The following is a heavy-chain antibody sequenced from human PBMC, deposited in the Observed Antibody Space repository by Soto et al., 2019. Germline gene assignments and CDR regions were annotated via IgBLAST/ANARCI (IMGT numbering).Heavy chain of an antibody. V-gene: IGHV3-30*18. CDR1: GFTFSSYG. D-gene: IGHD4-17*01. Sequence: QVQLVESGGGVVQPGRSLRLSCAASGFTFSSYGMHWVRQAPGKGLEWVAVISYDGNNKYYADSVKGRFTISRDNFKSTLYLQMDSLRAEDTAMYYSAKDHLETTVTTPSYWGQGTLVTVCS. J-gene: IGHJ4*02. CDR2: ISYDGNNK. CDR3: AKDHLETTVTTPSY.